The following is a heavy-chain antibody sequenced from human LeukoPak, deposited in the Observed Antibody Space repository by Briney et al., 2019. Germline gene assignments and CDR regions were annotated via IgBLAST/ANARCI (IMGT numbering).Heavy chain of an antibody. CDR1: GFTFSSYG. CDR2: ISYDGSNK. V-gene: IGHV3-30*03. CDR3: AGHDWFDP. Sequence: GGSLRLSCAASGFTFSSYGMHWVRQAPGKGLEWVAVISYDGSNKYYADSVKGRFTISRDNSRNTLYLQMNSLRADDTAIYYCAGHDWFDPWGQGTLVTVSS. J-gene: IGHJ5*02.